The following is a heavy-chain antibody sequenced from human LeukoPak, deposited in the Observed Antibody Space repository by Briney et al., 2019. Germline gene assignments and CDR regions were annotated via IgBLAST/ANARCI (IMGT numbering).Heavy chain of an antibody. V-gene: IGHV3-23*01. Sequence: GGSLRLSCAASGFAFSSYAMSWVRQAPGKGLEWVSAISGSGGSTYYADSVKGRFTISRDNSKNTLYLQMNSLRAEDTAVYYCAKDTGDYGAYFDYWGQGTLVTVSS. J-gene: IGHJ4*02. CDR2: ISGSGGST. CDR3: AKDTGDYGAYFDY. CDR1: GFAFSSYA. D-gene: IGHD4-17*01.